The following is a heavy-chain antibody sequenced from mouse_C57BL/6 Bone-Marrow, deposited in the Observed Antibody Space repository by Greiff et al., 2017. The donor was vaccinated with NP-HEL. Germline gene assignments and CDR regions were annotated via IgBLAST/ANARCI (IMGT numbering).Heavy chain of an antibody. CDR1: GYTFTSYG. Sequence: QVQLKQSGAEMARPGASVKLSCKASGYTFTSYGISWVKQRTGQGLEWIGEIYPRSGNTYYNEKFKGKATLTADKSSSTAYMELRSLTSEDSAVYFCARLGGSGYQFAYWGQGTLVTVSA. CDR2: IYPRSGNT. V-gene: IGHV1-81*01. CDR3: ARLGGSGYQFAY. D-gene: IGHD3-2*02. J-gene: IGHJ3*01.